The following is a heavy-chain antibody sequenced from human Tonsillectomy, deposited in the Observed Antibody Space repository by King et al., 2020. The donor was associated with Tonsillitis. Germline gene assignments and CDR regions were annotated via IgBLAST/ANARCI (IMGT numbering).Heavy chain of an antibody. Sequence: VQLVESGGGVVQPGRSLRLFCAASGFTFSTHAMHWVRQAPGKGLEWVAVITDDESTKDYADSVGGRFTISRDNSKNTLYLQMNSLRAEDTAVYYCAREALTVDWSRIEPLDIWGQGTMVTVSS. CDR2: ITDDESTK. J-gene: IGHJ3*02. V-gene: IGHV3-30*04. D-gene: IGHD3-9*01. CDR1: GFTFSTHA. CDR3: AREALTVDWSRIEPLDI.